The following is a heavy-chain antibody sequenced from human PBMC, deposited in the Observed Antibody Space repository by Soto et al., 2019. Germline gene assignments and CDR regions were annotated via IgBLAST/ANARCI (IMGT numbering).Heavy chain of an antibody. CDR3: ATNNRASYHFDY. Sequence: SVKVSCKAFGGTFSIYAISCVLQAPGQGLEWMGGIIPLFGTTNYAPKFQGRVAITADERARTAYMDLSSLKSEDTAVYYCATNNRASYHFDYWGQGTLVTVSS. J-gene: IGHJ4*02. CDR2: IIPLFGTT. V-gene: IGHV1-69*13. CDR1: GGTFSIYA. D-gene: IGHD3-16*02.